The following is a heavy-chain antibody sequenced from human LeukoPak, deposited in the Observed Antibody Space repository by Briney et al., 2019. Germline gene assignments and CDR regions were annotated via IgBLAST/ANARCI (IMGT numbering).Heavy chain of an antibody. Sequence: SVKVSCKASGGTFSNYAISWVRQAPGQGLEWIGGIIPIFGTANYAQKFRGRVTITADKSTRTAYMELSSLRSEDTAVYYCARDSDSRDPPHFDYWGQGTLVTVSS. CDR3: ARDSDSRDPPHFDY. CDR2: IIPIFGTA. J-gene: IGHJ4*02. D-gene: IGHD2-21*01. CDR1: GGTFSNYA. V-gene: IGHV1-69*06.